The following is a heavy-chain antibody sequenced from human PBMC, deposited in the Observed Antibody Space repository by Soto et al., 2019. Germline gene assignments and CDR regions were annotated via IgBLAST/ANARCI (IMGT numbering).Heavy chain of an antibody. J-gene: IGHJ6*03. CDR2: IYYSGST. Sequence: SETLSLTCTVSGGSISSYYWSWIRQPPGKGLEWIGYIYYSGSTNYNPSLKSRVTISVDTSKNQFSLKLSSVTAADTAVYYCARHYYYMDVWGKGTTVTVSS. V-gene: IGHV4-59*08. CDR3: ARHYYYMDV. CDR1: GGSISSYY.